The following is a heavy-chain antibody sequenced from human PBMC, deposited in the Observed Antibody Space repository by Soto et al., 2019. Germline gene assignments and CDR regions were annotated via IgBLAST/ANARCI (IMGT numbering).Heavy chain of an antibody. J-gene: IGHJ6*02. V-gene: IGHV4-31*03. Sequence: SETLSLTYTVSGGFISRGGYYWSWIRQHPGKGLEWIGYIYYSGSTYYNPSLKSRVTISVDTSKNQFSLKLSSVTAADTAVYYCARDLGCTNGVCSSWGMDVWGQGTTVT. D-gene: IGHD2-8*01. CDR2: IYYSGST. CDR1: GGFISRGGYY. CDR3: ARDLGCTNGVCSSWGMDV.